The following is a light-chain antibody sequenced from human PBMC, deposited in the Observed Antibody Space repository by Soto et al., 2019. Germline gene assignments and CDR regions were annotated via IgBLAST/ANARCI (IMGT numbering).Light chain of an antibody. CDR3: HQYNSDST. V-gene: IGKV1-5*03. J-gene: IGKJ1*01. CDR2: RAS. CDR1: LSVSSW. Sequence: DIQMTQSPSTLSASVGDRVTITCRASLSVSSWLAWYQQKPGKAPKLLIYRASSLGNGVPSRFSGRGSGTAFTLTISNLKPDDFGTYYCHQYNSDSTFGQGTRVEIK.